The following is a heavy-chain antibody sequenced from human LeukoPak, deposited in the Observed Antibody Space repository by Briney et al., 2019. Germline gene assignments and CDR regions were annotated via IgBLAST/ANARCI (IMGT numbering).Heavy chain of an antibody. V-gene: IGHV3-21*01. CDR3: ARARATGYYYMDV. Sequence: PGGSLRLSCVVSGFTFSSYNFNWVRQAPGKGLEWVSSIGSVTSYIYYADSVKGRFTISRDNAKNSLYLQMNSLRAEDTAVYYCARARATGYYYMDVWGKGTTVTVSS. D-gene: IGHD5-24*01. CDR2: IGSVTSYI. J-gene: IGHJ6*03. CDR1: GFTFSSYN.